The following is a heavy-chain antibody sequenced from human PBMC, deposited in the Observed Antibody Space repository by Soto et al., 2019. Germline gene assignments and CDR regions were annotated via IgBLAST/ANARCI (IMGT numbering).Heavy chain of an antibody. D-gene: IGHD5-12*01. V-gene: IGHV4-59*01. Sequence: QVQLQESGPGLVKPSETLPLTCTVSGVSISTYFWSWVRQPPGKGLEWIGYIYAGGSIKYNPSLKSRVTISADTSKNQLSLKLSSVTAADTAVYYCARDEMATAPWGQGTLVTVSS. CDR1: GVSISTYF. CDR3: ARDEMATAP. CDR2: IYAGGSI. J-gene: IGHJ5*02.